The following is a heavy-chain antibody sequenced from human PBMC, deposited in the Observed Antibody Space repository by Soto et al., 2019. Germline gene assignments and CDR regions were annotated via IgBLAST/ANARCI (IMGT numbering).Heavy chain of an antibody. J-gene: IGHJ6*02. CDR3: TYSSSSNYYYYGMDV. CDR1: GGTFSRHA. CDR2: IIPIFGTA. Sequence: QVQLVQSGAEVRKPGSSVKVSCKASGGTFSRHAISWVRQAPGQGLEWMGGIIPIFGTANHAQKFQGRVTIIADESTSTVYMELSSLRSEDTAVYYCTYSSSSNYYYYGMDVWGQGTTVTVSS. V-gene: IGHV1-69*01. D-gene: IGHD6-6*01.